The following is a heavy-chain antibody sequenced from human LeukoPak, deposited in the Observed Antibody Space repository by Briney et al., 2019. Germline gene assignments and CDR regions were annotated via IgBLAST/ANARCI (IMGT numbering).Heavy chain of an antibody. V-gene: IGHV7-4-1*02. D-gene: IGHD2-2*03. J-gene: IGHJ5*02. CDR3: ARAQLGIVVVPADNWFDP. CDR1: GYTFTSYA. Sequence: ASVKVSCKASGYTFTSYAMNWVRQAPGQGLEWMGWINTNTGNPTYAQGFTGRFVFSLDTSVSTAYLQISSLKAEDTAVYYCARAQLGIVVVPADNWFDPWGQGTLVTVSS. CDR2: INTNTGNP.